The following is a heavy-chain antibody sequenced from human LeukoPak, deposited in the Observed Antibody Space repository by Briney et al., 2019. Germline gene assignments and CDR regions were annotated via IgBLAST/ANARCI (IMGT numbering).Heavy chain of an antibody. D-gene: IGHD3-9*01. CDR3: ARHVVEDILTSYYLYYFDY. CDR2: IYYSGST. CDR1: GGSISSYY. J-gene: IGHJ4*02. Sequence: SETLSLTCTVSGGSISSYYWSWIRQPPGKGLEWIGYIYYSGSTNYNPSLKSRVTISVDTSKNQFSLKLRSVTAADTAVYYCARHVVEDILTSYYLYYFDYWGQGTLVTVSS. V-gene: IGHV4-59*01.